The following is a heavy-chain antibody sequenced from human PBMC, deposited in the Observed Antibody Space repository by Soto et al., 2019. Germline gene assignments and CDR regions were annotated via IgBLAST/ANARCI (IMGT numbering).Heavy chain of an antibody. CDR1: GGSMNNYY. CDR2: MYYSGSS. D-gene: IGHD6-19*01. J-gene: IGHJ4*02. V-gene: IGHV4-59*01. Sequence: SETLSLTCTVSGGSMNNYYGSWIRQTPGKGLEWIGYMYYSGSSNYNSSLKSRVTISVDTSKNQFSLKLSSVTAADTAVYYCARWGPLDSSGWLDYWGQGTLVTVSS. CDR3: ARWGPLDSSGWLDY.